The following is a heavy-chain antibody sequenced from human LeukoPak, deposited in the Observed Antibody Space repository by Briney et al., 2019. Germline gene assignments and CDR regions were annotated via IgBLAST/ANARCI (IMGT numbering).Heavy chain of an antibody. J-gene: IGHJ4*02. CDR2: ISYDGSNK. CDR3: ARERGYSYGTLIDY. Sequence: GGSLRLSCAASGFTFITYAMHWVRQAPGKGLEWVAVISYDGSNKYYADSVKGRFTISRDNSKNTRYLQMNSLRAEDTAVYYCARERGYSYGTLIDYWGQGTLVTVSS. CDR1: GFTFITYA. D-gene: IGHD5-18*01. V-gene: IGHV3-30*04.